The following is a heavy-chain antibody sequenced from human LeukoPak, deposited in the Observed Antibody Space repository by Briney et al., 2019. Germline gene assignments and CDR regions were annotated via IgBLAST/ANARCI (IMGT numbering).Heavy chain of an antibody. CDR2: IYYSGST. Sequence: SETLSLTCTVSGGSISSYYWSWIRQPPGKGLEWIGYIYYSGSTNCNPSLKSRVTISVDTSKNQFSLKLSSVTAADTAVYYCARGPTAMHDYWGQGTLVTVSS. CDR3: ARGPTAMHDY. J-gene: IGHJ4*02. V-gene: IGHV4-59*01. CDR1: GGSISSYY. D-gene: IGHD5-18*01.